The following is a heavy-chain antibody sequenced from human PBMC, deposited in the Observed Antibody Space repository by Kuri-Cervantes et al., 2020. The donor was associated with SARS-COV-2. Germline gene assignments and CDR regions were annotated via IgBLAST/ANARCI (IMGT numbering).Heavy chain of an antibody. J-gene: IGHJ3*02. CDR2: ISGSGGST. D-gene: IGHD6-19*01. CDR3: ARVKQWLERTAFDI. CDR1: GFTFSSYA. V-gene: IGHV3-23*01. Sequence: GGSLRLSCAASGFTFSSYAMSWVRQAPGKGLEWVSAISGSGGSTYYADPVKGRFTISRDNAKNTLYLQMNSLRAEDTAVYYCARVKQWLERTAFDIWGQGTMVTVSS.